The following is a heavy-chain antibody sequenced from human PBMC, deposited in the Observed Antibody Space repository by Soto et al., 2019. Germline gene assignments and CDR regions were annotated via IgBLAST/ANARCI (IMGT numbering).Heavy chain of an antibody. Sequence: GGSLRLSCAASGFTFRDYGMHWFRQAPGKGLEWVAVILYGGTTEYYADSVRGRFTISRANSKATLFLQLSSLRPDDTALYHCARGGTHGLDVWGQGTAVTVSS. CDR3: ARGGTHGLDV. D-gene: IGHD5-12*01. J-gene: IGHJ6*02. CDR1: GFTFRDYG. CDR2: ILYGGTTE. V-gene: IGHV3-30*03.